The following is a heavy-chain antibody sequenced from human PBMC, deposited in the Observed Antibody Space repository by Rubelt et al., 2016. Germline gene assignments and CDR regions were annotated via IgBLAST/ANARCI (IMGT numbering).Heavy chain of an antibody. V-gene: IGHV4-61*01. Sequence: QLQLQESGPGLVKPSETLSLTCTVSGGSISSSSYYWSWIRQPPGKGLEWIGYIYYSGSTNYNPSLKMRGPISVDTSKNQFSLNLSSVTAADTAVYFCASSIAAAGIGRYYYGMDVWGQGTTVTVSS. CDR3: ASSIAAAGIGRYYYGMDV. CDR1: GGSISSSSYY. J-gene: IGHJ6*02. CDR2: IYYSGST. D-gene: IGHD6-13*01.